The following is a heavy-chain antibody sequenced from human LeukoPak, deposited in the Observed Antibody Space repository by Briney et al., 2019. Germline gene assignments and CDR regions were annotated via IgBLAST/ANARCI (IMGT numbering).Heavy chain of an antibody. V-gene: IGHV4-59*01. J-gene: IGHJ3*02. Sequence: PSETLSLICTVSGGSISSFYWNWIRQPPGKGLEWIGYIYSSGSTNYNPSLKSRVTISLDTSKHQFSLNLSSVTAADTAVYYCARRVVVVSAAMRNDAFDIWSQGTMVTVSS. CDR1: GGSISSFY. D-gene: IGHD2-2*01. CDR3: ARRVVVVSAAMRNDAFDI. CDR2: IYSSGST.